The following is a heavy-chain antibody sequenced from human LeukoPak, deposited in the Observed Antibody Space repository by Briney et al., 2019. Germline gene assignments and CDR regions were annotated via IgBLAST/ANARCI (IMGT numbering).Heavy chain of an antibody. D-gene: IGHD6-13*01. J-gene: IGHJ4*02. CDR2: ISGSSRHK. Sequence: PGGSLRLSCAASGFTFSSYTMNWVRQAPGKGLEWVSSISGSSRHKYYADSVKGRFTISRDNAKNSLYLQMNSLRAVDTAVYYCARTANFAAGYYIDYWGQGTLVTVSS. CDR1: GFTFSSYT. CDR3: ARTANFAAGYYIDY. V-gene: IGHV3-21*01.